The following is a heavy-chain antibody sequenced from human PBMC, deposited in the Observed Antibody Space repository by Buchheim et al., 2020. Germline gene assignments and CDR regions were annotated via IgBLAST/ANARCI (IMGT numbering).Heavy chain of an antibody. Sequence: QVQLVESGGGLVKPGGSLRLSCAASGFTFSDYYMSWIRQAPGKGLEWVSYISSSSSYTNYADSVKGRFTIPRDNAKDSLYLQMNSLRAEDTAVYYCARDIQYYDFWSGYNWFDPWGQGTL. CDR2: ISSSSSYT. V-gene: IGHV3-11*06. D-gene: IGHD3-3*01. J-gene: IGHJ5*02. CDR1: GFTFSDYY. CDR3: ARDIQYYDFWSGYNWFDP.